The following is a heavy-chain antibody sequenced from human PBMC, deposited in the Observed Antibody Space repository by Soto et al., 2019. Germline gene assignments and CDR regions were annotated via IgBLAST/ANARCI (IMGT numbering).Heavy chain of an antibody. D-gene: IGHD4-4*01. Sequence: GGSLRLSCAASGFTVSSNYMSWVRQAPGKGLEWVSVIYSGGSTYYADSVKGRFTISRHNSKNTLYLQMNSLRAEDTAVYYCAISNSNYYYYGMDVWGQGTTVTVSS. CDR2: IYSGGST. CDR3: AISNSNYYYYGMDV. V-gene: IGHV3-53*04. J-gene: IGHJ6*02. CDR1: GFTVSSNY.